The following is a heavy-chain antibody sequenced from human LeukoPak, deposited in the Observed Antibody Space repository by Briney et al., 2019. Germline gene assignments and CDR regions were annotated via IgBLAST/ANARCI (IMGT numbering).Heavy chain of an antibody. J-gene: IGHJ4*02. CDR3: ASSGWYRGY. CDR1: GGSFRGYY. CDR2: INHSGST. V-gene: IGHV4-34*01. D-gene: IGHD6-19*01. Sequence: SETLSLTCAVYGGSFRGYYWSWIRQPPGKGLEWIGEINHSGSTTYNPPLKSRVTISVDTSKNQFSLKVTSVTAADTAVYYCASSGWYRGYWGQGTLVTVSS.